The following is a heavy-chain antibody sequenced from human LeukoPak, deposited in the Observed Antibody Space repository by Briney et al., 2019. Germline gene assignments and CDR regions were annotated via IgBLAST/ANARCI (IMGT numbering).Heavy chain of an antibody. V-gene: IGHV4-59*01. CDR1: GGSISSYY. CDR2: IYYSGST. J-gene: IGHJ4*02. CDR3: AGNCYDSSGPFS. Sequence: SETLSLTCTVSGGSISSYYWSWIRQPPGKGLEWIGYIYYSGSTNYNPSLKSRVTISVDTSKNQFSLKLSSVTAADTAVYYCAGNCYDSSGPFSWSQGTLVTVSS. D-gene: IGHD3-22*01.